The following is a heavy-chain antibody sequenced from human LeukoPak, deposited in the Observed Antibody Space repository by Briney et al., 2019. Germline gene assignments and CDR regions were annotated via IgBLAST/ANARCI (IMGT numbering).Heavy chain of an antibody. CDR3: ARDPRYYDILTGYYYYYMDV. D-gene: IGHD3-9*01. CDR2: INPNSGGT. CDR1: GYTFTGYY. J-gene: IGHJ6*03. Sequence: ASVKVSCKASGYTFTGYYMHWVRQAPGQGLEWMGWINPNSGGTNYAQKFQGGVTMTRDTSISTAYMELSRLRSDDTAVYYCARDPRYYDILTGYYYYYMDVWGKGTTVTISS. V-gene: IGHV1-2*02.